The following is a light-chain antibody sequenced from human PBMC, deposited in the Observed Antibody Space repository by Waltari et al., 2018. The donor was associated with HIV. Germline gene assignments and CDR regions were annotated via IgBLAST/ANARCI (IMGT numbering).Light chain of an antibody. Sequence: EIVLTQSPRTLSLSPGERATLSCRASQTVTSNYLAWYQMKPGQAPRLHIYGASIRATGVPDKFSGSGSGTDFTLTIGRLQPEDFAVYYCHQYGTSPQTFGQGSKVEIK. CDR3: HQYGTSPQT. J-gene: IGKJ2*01. CDR2: GAS. CDR1: QTVTSNY. V-gene: IGKV3-20*01.